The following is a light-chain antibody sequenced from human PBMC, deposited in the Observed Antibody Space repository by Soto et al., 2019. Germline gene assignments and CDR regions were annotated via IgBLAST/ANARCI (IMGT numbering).Light chain of an antibody. J-gene: IGKJ1*01. V-gene: IGKV3-20*01. CDR1: QSVSSY. Sequence: EIVLTQSPATLSLSPGERATLSCRASQSVSSYLAWYQQKPGQAPRLLIYDASNRATGIPDRFSGSGSGTDFTLTISRLEPEDFAVYHCQQYGSSPQWTFGQGTKVDIK. CDR2: DAS. CDR3: QQYGSSPQWT.